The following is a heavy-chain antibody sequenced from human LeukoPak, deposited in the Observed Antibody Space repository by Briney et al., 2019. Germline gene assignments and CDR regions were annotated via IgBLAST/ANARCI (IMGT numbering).Heavy chain of an antibody. CDR2: INPNSGGT. J-gene: IGHJ4*02. D-gene: IGHD6-19*01. Sequence: ASVKVSCKASGYTFTGYYMHWVRQAPGQGLERMGWINPNSGGTNYAQKFQGWVTMTRDTSISTAYMELSRLRSDDTAVYYCARVGAYSSGWYDYWGQGTLVTVSS. CDR3: ARVGAYSSGWYDY. CDR1: GYTFTGYY. V-gene: IGHV1-2*04.